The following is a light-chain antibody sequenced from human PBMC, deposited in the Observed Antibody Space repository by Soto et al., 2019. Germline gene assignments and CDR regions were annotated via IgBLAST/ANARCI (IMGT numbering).Light chain of an antibody. CDR3: ASWDVSLNGFWV. CDR2: DND. J-gene: IGLJ3*02. V-gene: IGLV1-44*01. CDR1: SSNIGSNT. Sequence: QSVLTQPPSASGTPGQTVTISCSGSSSNIGSNTVNWYQHLPGTAPKLLIYDNDQRPSGVPDRFSGSKSGTSASLAISGLQYEDEADYYCASWDVSLNGFWVFGGGTKLTVL.